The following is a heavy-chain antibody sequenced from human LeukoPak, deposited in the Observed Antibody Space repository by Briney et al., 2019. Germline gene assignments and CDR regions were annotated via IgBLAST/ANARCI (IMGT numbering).Heavy chain of an antibody. CDR2: IYSSGST. Sequence: SETLSLTCTVPGGSISSSSYSWGWIRQPPGKGLEWIGSIYSSGSTYYNPSLKSRVTMSVDTSKNQFSLKLSSVTAADTAVYYCARRSGWYFTGWGQGTLVTVSS. V-gene: IGHV4-39*01. CDR1: GGSISSSSYS. D-gene: IGHD6-19*01. CDR3: ARRSGWYFTG. J-gene: IGHJ4*02.